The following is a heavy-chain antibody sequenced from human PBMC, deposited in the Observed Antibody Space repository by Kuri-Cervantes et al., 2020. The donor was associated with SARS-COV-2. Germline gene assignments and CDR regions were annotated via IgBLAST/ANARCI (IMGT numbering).Heavy chain of an antibody. D-gene: IGHD3-22*01. CDR2: ISSSSSYI. V-gene: IGHV3-21*01. J-gene: IGHJ4*02. Sequence: GGSLRLSCTASGFTISSYTLTWVRQAPGKGLEWVSSISSSSSYIYYADSVKGRFTISRDNAKNSLYLQMNSLRAEDTAVYYCATVSDYYDSSGYFLDFDYWGQGTLVTVSS. CDR1: GFTISSYT. CDR3: ATVSDYYDSSGYFLDFDY.